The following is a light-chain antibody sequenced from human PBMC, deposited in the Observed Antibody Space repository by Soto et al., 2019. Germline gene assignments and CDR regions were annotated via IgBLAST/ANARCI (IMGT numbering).Light chain of an antibody. Sequence: SYELAQPPSVSVAPGQTARITCGGNNIGSKSVHWYQQKPGQAPVLVVYDDSDRPSGIPERFSGSNSGNTATLTISRVEAGDEADSSSKVWDSSSDQHVFGTGTKVTVL. CDR1: NIGSKS. J-gene: IGLJ1*01. CDR3: KVWDSSSDQHV. V-gene: IGLV3-21*02. CDR2: DDS.